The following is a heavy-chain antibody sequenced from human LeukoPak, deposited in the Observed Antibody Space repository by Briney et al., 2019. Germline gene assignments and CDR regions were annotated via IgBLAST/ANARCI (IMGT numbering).Heavy chain of an antibody. CDR3: ATMGRDSSSWYLRLYYYYGMDV. V-gene: IGHV3-23*01. CDR2: ISGSGGST. CDR1: GFTFSSYA. J-gene: IGHJ6*02. Sequence: GGSLRLSCAASGFTFSSYAMSWVRQAPGKGLEWVSAISGSGGSTYYADSVKGRFTISRDNSKNTLYLQMNSLRAEDTAVYYCATMGRDSSSWYLRLYYYYGMDVWGQGTTVTVSS. D-gene: IGHD6-13*01.